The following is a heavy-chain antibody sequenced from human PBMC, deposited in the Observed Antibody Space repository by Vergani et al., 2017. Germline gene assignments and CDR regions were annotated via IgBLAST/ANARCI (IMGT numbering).Heavy chain of an antibody. Sequence: QVQLVESGGGVVQPGRSLRLSCAASGFTFSSYAMHWVRQAPGKGLEWVAVISYDGSNKYYADSVKGRFTISRDNSKNTLYLQMNSLRAEDTAVYYCARQPDRDYYYYYMDVWGKGP. D-gene: IGHD3-10*01. CDR1: GFTFSSYA. CDR2: ISYDGSNK. CDR3: ARQPDRDYYYYYMDV. J-gene: IGHJ6*03. V-gene: IGHV3-30-3*01.